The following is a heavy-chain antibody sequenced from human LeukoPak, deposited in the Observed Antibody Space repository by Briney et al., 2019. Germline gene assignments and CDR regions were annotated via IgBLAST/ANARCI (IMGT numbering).Heavy chain of an antibody. CDR3: AKDMEYSSSCFDY. J-gene: IGHJ4*02. D-gene: IGHD6-6*01. CDR1: GFTFSDYY. V-gene: IGHV3-9*01. Sequence: GGSLRLSCAASGFTFSDYYMTWIRQAPGKGLEWVSGISWNSGSIGYADSVKGRFTISRDNAKNSLYLQMNSLRAEDTALYYCAKDMEYSSSCFDYWGQGTLVTVSS. CDR2: ISWNSGSI.